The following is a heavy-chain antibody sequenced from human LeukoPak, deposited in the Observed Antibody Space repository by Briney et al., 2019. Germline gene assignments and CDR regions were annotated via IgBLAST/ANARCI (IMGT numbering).Heavy chain of an antibody. CDR1: GFTVSSNH. V-gene: IGHV3-53*01. CDR3: ARDYYGSGSYYNSSDY. D-gene: IGHD3-10*01. J-gene: IGHJ4*02. Sequence: GGSLSLSCAASGFTVSSNHMSWVRQAPGKGLEWVSYTYSDGRTYYADSVKGRFTISRDNSQNTLYLQMKSLRAEDTAIYYCARDYYGSGSYYNSSDYWGQGTLVTVSS. CDR2: TYSDGRT.